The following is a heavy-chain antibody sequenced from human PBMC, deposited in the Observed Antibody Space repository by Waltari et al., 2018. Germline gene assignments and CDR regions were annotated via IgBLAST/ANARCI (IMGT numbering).Heavy chain of an antibody. D-gene: IGHD6-13*01. J-gene: IGHJ4*02. CDR1: GYTFTSDD. Sequence: QVQLGQSGAEVKKPGASVKVSCKASGYTFTSDDINWVRQATGQGLEWMGWMNPNSGNTGYAQKFQGRVTMTRNTSISTAYMELSSLRSEDTAVYYCARGSAAGILIYFDYWGQGTLVTVSS. CDR2: MNPNSGNT. V-gene: IGHV1-8*01. CDR3: ARGSAAGILIYFDY.